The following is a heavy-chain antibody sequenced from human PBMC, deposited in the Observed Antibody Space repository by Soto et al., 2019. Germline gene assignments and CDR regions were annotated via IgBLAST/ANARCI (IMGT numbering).Heavy chain of an antibody. D-gene: IGHD2-15*01. CDR1: GGTFSSYA. J-gene: IGHJ6*02. V-gene: IGHV1-69*13. Sequence: SVKVSCKASGGTFSSYAISWVRQAPGQGLEWMGGIIPIFGTANYAQKFQGRVMITADESTSTAYMELSSLRSEDTAVYYCARAGDIVVVVAATTGYYYGMDVWGQGTTVTVSS. CDR2: IIPIFGTA. CDR3: ARAGDIVVVVAATTGYYYGMDV.